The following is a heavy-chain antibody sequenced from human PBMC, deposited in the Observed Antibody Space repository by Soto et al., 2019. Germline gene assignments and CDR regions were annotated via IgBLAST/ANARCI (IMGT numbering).Heavy chain of an antibody. CDR3: AKGQSRIVGATLADY. V-gene: IGHV3-23*01. CDR2: ISGSGGST. J-gene: IGHJ4*02. CDR1: GFTFSSYA. Sequence: EVQLLESGGGLVQPGGSLRLSCAASGFTFSSYAMSWVRQAPGKGLEWVSAISGSGGSTYYADSVKGRFTISRDNSKNTLYLKMNSLRAVDTAVYYCAKGQSRIVGATLADYWGQGTLVTVSS. D-gene: IGHD1-26*01.